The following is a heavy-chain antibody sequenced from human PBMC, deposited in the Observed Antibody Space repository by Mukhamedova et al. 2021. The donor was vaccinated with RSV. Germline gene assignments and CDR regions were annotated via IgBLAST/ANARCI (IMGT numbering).Heavy chain of an antibody. Sequence: VRQASGKGLEWVGRIRSKANSYATAYAASVKGRFTISRDDSKNTAYLQMNSLKTEDTAVYYCTRLSTTTYLFDYWGQGTLVTVSS. J-gene: IGHJ4*02. CDR2: IRSKANSYAT. CDR3: TRLSTTTYLFDY. D-gene: IGHD1-1*01. V-gene: IGHV3-73*01.